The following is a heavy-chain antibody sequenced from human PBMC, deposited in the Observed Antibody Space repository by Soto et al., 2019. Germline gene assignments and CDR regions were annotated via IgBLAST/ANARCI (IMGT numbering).Heavy chain of an antibody. V-gene: IGHV1-18*01. D-gene: IGHD4-4*01. Sequence: ASVKVSCKASGYTFTSYGINWVRQAPGQGLEWMGWISAYNGNTNYAQKLQGRVTMTTDTSTSTAYMELRSLRSDDTAVYYCARGSTVTYYYGMDVWGQGTTVTVSS. CDR3: ARGSTVTYYYGMDV. CDR1: GYTFTSYG. CDR2: ISAYNGNT. J-gene: IGHJ6*02.